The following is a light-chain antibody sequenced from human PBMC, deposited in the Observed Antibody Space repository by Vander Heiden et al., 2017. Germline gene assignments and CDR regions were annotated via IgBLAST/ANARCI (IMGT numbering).Light chain of an antibody. J-gene: IGKJ3*01. CDR3: QQSCIIPFT. V-gene: IGKV1-39*01. CDR2: AAS. CDR1: QSVPSF. Sequence: TQMTQSPSSLSASVGERVTITCRASQSVPSFLNWYQQKSGQAPKLLIYAASSLHTGVPSRFSGRGSGTEFSLTIRSLQPEDFATYYCQQSCIIPFTFGPGTKVDMK.